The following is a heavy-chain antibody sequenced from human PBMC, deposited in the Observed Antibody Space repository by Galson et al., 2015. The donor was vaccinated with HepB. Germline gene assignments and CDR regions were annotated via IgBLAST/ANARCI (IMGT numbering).Heavy chain of an antibody. CDR1: GFTFSDYY. CDR2: ISSSGSTI. Sequence: SLRLSCAASGFTFSDYYMSWIRQAPGKGLEWVSYISSSGSTIYYADSVKGRFTISRDNAKNSLYLQMNSLRAEDTAVYYCARADCSSTNCYIYEYYFDYWGQGTLVTVSS. D-gene: IGHD2-2*02. CDR3: ARADCSSTNCYIYEYYFDY. V-gene: IGHV3-11*01. J-gene: IGHJ4*02.